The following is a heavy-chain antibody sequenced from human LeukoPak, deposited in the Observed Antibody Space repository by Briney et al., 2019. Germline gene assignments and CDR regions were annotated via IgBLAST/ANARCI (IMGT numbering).Heavy chain of an antibody. CDR2: IYYRGST. CDR1: GGSISSHY. Sequence: SETLSLTCTVSGGSISSHYWSWIRQPPGKGLEWIGYIYYRGSTNYNPSLKSRVTISVDTSKNQFSLKLSSVTAADTAVYYCASSIAAAGMTLDFDYWGQGTLVTVSS. J-gene: IGHJ4*02. D-gene: IGHD6-13*01. V-gene: IGHV4-59*11. CDR3: ASSIAAAGMTLDFDY.